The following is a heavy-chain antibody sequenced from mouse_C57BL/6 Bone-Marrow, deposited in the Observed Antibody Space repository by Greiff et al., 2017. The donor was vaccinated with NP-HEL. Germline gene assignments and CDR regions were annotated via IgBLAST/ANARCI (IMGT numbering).Heavy chain of an antibody. V-gene: IGHV5-4*03. CDR3: AAEY. CDR1: GFTFSSYA. Sequence: EVKLVESGGGLVKPGGSLKLSCAASGFTFSSYAMSWVRQTPEKRLEWVATISDGGSYTYYPDNVKGRFTISRDNAKNNLYLQMSHLKSEDTAMYYCAAEYWGQGTLVTVSA. J-gene: IGHJ3*01. CDR2: ISDGGSYT.